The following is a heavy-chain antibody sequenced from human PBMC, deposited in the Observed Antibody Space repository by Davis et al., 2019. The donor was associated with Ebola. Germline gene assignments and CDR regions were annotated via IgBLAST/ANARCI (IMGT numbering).Heavy chain of an antibody. Sequence: ASVKVSCKASGYTFTGYYMHWVRQAPGQGLEWMGRINPNSGGTNYAQKLQGRVTMTTDTSTSTAYMELRSLRSDDTAVYYCARAIAAPNWFDPWGQGTLVTVSS. D-gene: IGHD6-13*01. CDR1: GYTFTGYY. J-gene: IGHJ5*02. CDR2: INPNSGGT. V-gene: IGHV1-2*06. CDR3: ARAIAAPNWFDP.